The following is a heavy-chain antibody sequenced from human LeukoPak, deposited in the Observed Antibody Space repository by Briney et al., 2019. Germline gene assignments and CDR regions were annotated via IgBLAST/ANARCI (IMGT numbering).Heavy chain of an antibody. CDR2: IYHSGST. Sequence: PSETLSLTCTVSGYSISSGYYWGWIRQPPGKGLEWIGSIYHSGSTYYNPSLKRRVTISVDTSKNKFSLKLSSVTAADTAVYYCARATSSYDFWSGYYWYFDLWGRGTLVTVSS. D-gene: IGHD3-3*01. CDR3: ARATSSYDFWSGYYWYFDL. J-gene: IGHJ2*01. CDR1: GYSISSGYY. V-gene: IGHV4-38-2*02.